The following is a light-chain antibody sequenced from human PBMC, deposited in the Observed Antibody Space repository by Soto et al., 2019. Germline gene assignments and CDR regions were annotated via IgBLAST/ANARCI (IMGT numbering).Light chain of an antibody. CDR1: RSNLGAGYD. CDR2: AND. CDR3: QSYDSSLSGVV. J-gene: IGLJ2*01. Sequence: QSVLTQPPSVSGAPGQRVTISCTGSRSNLGAGYDVHWYQHLPGTAPKLFIYANDNRPSGVPDRFSGSKSDTSASLAITGLQAEDEDDYYCQSYDSSLSGVVFGGGTKLTVL. V-gene: IGLV1-40*01.